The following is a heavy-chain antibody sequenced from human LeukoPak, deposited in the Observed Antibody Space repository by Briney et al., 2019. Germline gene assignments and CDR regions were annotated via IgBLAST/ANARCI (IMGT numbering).Heavy chain of an antibody. CDR1: GFTYSSYA. V-gene: IGHV3-23*01. CDR3: AKSGSNYYYHYMDV. D-gene: IGHD4-11*01. J-gene: IGHJ6*03. CDR2: ISGSGAST. Sequence: GGSLRLSCAASGFTYSSYAMSWVRQAPGKGLEWVSAISGSGASTYYADSVKGRFTTSRDNSKNTLYLQMNSLRAEDTAIYYCAKSGSNYYYHYMDVWGKGTTVTVSS.